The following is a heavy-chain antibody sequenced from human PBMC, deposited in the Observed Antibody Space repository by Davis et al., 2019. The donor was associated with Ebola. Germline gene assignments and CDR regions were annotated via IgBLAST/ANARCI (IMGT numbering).Heavy chain of an antibody. CDR2: ISGSGGST. J-gene: IGHJ4*02. D-gene: IGHD3-10*01. CDR1: GFTFSSYA. CDR3: AKGTVQGSFDY. Sequence: GESLKISCAASGFTFSSYAMSWVRQAPGKGLEWVSAISGSGGSTYYADSVKGRFTISRDNSKNTLYLQMNGLRAEDTAVYYCAKGTVQGSFDYWGQGTLVTVSS. V-gene: IGHV3-23*01.